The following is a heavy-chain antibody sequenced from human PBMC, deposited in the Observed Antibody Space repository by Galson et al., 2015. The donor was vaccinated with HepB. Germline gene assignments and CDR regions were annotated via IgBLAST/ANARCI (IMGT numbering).Heavy chain of an antibody. CDR1: GDSVSSNSDA. CDR3: ARGLAGYYDSSGYCYDA. CDR2: TYYRSKWYN. V-gene: IGHV6-1*01. J-gene: IGHJ5*02. Sequence: CAIFGDSVSSNSDAWNWIRQSPSRGLEWLGRTYYRSKWYNDYAVSVKSRININPDTSKNQFSLQLNSVTPEDTAVYYCARGLAGYYDSSGYCYDAWGQGTLVTVSS. D-gene: IGHD3-22*01.